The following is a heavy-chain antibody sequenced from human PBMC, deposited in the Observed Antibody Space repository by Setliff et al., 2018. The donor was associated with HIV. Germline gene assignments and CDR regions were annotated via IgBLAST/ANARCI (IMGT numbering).Heavy chain of an antibody. CDR2: IVPVFRTV. CDR3: ARGPKKGVDILPPDS. D-gene: IGHD3-3*01. J-gene: IGHJ5*02. Sequence: ASVKVSCKASGGSFYTYAFTWVRRAPGQGLEWVGGIVPVFRTVNYAQKLQGRVTITADESTSTSYMELNSLTSDDTAVYYCARGPKKGVDILPPDSWGQGTLVTVSS. V-gene: IGHV1-69*13. CDR1: GGSFYTYA.